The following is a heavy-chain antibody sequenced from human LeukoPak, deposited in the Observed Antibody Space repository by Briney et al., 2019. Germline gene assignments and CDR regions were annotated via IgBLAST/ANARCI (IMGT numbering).Heavy chain of an antibody. CDR1: GFTFSGYW. CDR2: IKQDGSEK. J-gene: IGHJ3*02. CDR3: VRDHLWAFDI. V-gene: IGHV3-7*01. Sequence: GGSLRLSCAASGFTFSGYWMSWVRQAPGKGLEWVANIKQDGSEKYYVDSVKGRFTISRDDAKNSLYLQMNSLRAEDTAVYYCVRDHLWAFDIWGQGTVVTVSS. D-gene: IGHD2-21*01.